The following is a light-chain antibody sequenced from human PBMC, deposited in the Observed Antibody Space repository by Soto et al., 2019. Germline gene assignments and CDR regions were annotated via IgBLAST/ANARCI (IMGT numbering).Light chain of an antibody. Sequence: EIVLTQSPATLSLSPGERATLSFMASQTISSYLLWYQQKPGQAPRLLIYDASNRATGIPARFSGSGSETDFTLTISSLEPEDFAVYYCQHRMNWPLTFGQGTRLEIK. CDR1: QTISSY. CDR2: DAS. CDR3: QHRMNWPLT. V-gene: IGKV3-11*01. J-gene: IGKJ5*01.